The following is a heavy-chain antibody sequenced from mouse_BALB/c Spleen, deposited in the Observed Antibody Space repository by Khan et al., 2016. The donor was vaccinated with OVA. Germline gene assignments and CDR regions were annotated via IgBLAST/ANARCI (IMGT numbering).Heavy chain of an antibody. CDR1: GFTFTDYY. V-gene: IGHV7-3*02. CDR3: ARADFYVGYVFSMDD. D-gene: IGHD2-3*01. J-gene: IGHJ4*01. Sequence: EVELVESGGGLVQPGGSRRLSCATSGFTFTDYYMNWVRQPPGKALEWLGFIRNKANNYTTEYSASVKGRFTISRDNSQSTFYLQMNTLRTEDSATYYCARADFYVGYVFSMDDWGQGTSVTVAS. CDR2: IRNKANNYTT.